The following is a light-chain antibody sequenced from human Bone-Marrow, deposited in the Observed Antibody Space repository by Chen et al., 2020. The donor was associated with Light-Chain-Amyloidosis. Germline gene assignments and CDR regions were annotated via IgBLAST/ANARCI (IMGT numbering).Light chain of an antibody. CDR3: QQYYSAPFT. CDR1: QSVLYSSNNKNY. V-gene: IGKV4-1*01. Sequence: DLVMTHSPDSLALSLGERATINCKSSQSVLYSSNNKNYLAWYQQKPGQPPKLLISWASTRESGVPDRFTGSGSGTDFTLTISSLQAEDVAVYYCQQYYSAPFTFGPGTKVNIK. J-gene: IGKJ3*01. CDR2: WAS.